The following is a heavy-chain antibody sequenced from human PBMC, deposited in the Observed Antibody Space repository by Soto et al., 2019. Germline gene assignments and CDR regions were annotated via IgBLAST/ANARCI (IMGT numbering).Heavy chain of an antibody. J-gene: IGHJ6*02. Sequence: SVKVSCKASGGPFSSHAISWVRQAPGRGLEWMGGIIPIFGTTNYAQNFRARVTITADESTSTAYMELSSLTSEDTAVYYCGSVGYCSSTNCLFYYYHYGMDVWGQGTTVTVSS. V-gene: IGHV1-69*13. CDR1: GGPFSSHA. CDR2: IIPIFGTT. CDR3: GSVGYCSSTNCLFYYYHYGMDV. D-gene: IGHD2-2*03.